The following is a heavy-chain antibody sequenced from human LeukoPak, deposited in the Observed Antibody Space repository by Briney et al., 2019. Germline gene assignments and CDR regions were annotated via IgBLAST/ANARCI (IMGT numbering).Heavy chain of an antibody. CDR1: GFTFSSYW. J-gene: IGHJ4*02. Sequence: GVLRLSCAASGFTFSSYWMSWVRQAPGKGLEWVANINQDGSEKYYLDSVKGRFTISRDNAKNSLYLQMNSLRDEDTAVYSCARDGVRDGLYFDRWGQGTLVTVSS. V-gene: IGHV3-7*01. D-gene: IGHD5-24*01. CDR2: INQDGSEK. CDR3: ARDGVRDGLYFDR.